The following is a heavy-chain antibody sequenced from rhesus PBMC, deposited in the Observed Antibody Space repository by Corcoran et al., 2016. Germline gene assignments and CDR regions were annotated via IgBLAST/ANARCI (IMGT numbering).Heavy chain of an antibody. Sequence: EVQLVESGGGLAQPGGSLSLSCAASGSKFGGYFMDWVRQTPGRGLEWVSRISNTGADTNHADSVKGRFTISRDNGKNTLYLQMASLRIEDTAVYYCVREMNTVTGIDFWGQGVLVTVSS. D-gene: IGHD4-23*01. CDR1: GSKFGGYF. J-gene: IGHJ4*01. CDR2: ISNTGADT. V-gene: IGHV3S18*01. CDR3: VREMNTVTGIDF.